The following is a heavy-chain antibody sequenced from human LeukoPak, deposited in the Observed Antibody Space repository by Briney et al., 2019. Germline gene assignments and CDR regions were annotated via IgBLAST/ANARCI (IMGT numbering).Heavy chain of an antibody. CDR1: GYTFTSYD. D-gene: IGHD3-10*01. CDR2: INPSGGST. Sequence: GASVKVSCKASGYTFTSYDINWVRQATGQGLEWMGIINPSGGSTSYAQKFQGRVTMTRDMSTSTVYMELSSLRSEDTAVYYCARDFRGIYYFDYWGQGTLVTVTS. V-gene: IGHV1-46*01. J-gene: IGHJ4*02. CDR3: ARDFRGIYYFDY.